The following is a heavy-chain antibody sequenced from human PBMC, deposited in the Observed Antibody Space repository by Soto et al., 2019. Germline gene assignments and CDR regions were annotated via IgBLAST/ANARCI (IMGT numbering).Heavy chain of an antibody. CDR1: GFTFSSYS. V-gene: IGHV3-21*01. CDR3: ARGSDRYCSGGSCYSYYYYGMDV. CDR2: ISSSSSYI. D-gene: IGHD2-15*01. Sequence: EVQLVESGGGLVKPGGSLRLSCAASGFTFSSYSMNWVRQAPGKGLEWVSSISSSSSYIYYADSVKGRFTICRDNAKNSRDLQMNSLRAEDTAVYYCARGSDRYCSGGSCYSYYYYGMDVWGQGTTVTVSS. J-gene: IGHJ6*02.